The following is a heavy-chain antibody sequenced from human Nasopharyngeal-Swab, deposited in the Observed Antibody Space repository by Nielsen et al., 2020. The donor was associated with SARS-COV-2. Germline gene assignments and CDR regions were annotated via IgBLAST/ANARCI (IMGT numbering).Heavy chain of an antibody. D-gene: IGHD1-26*01. V-gene: IGHV4-4*02. J-gene: IGHJ3*02. CDR1: GGSISSSNW. CDR3: ARDVVGATTTDAFDI. Sequence: SDTLSLTCAVSGGSISSSNWWSWVRQPPGKGLEWIGVIYHSGSTNYNPSLKSRVTISVDESKNQFSLKLSSVTAADTAVYFCARDVVGATTTDAFDIWGQGTMVTVSS. CDR2: IYHSGST.